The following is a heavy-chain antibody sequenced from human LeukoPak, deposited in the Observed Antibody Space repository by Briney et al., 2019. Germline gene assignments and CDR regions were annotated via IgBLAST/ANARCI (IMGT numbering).Heavy chain of an antibody. D-gene: IGHD6-19*01. V-gene: IGHV4-59*01. Sequence: SETLSLTCTVSGGSISSYYWSWIRQPPGKGLEWIGYIYYSGSTNYNPSLKSRVTISVDTSKNQFSLKLSSVTAADTAVYYCARAVAGRWYFDPWGRGTLVTVSS. CDR1: GGSISSYY. J-gene: IGHJ2*01. CDR3: ARAVAGRWYFDP. CDR2: IYYSGST.